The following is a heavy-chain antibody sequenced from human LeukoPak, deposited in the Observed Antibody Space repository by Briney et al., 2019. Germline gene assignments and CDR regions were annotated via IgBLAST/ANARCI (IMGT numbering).Heavy chain of an antibody. D-gene: IGHD7-27*01. CDR1: GGSISSGSYY. CDR3: ARDRANWGSLDY. J-gene: IGHJ4*02. Sequence: SETLSLTCTVSGGSISSGSYYWNWIRQPAGKGLEWIGRIYTSGSTYYNPSLKSRVTISVDTSKNQFSLKLSSVTAADTAVYYCARDRANWGSLDYWGQGTLVTVSS. CDR2: IYTSGST. V-gene: IGHV4-61*02.